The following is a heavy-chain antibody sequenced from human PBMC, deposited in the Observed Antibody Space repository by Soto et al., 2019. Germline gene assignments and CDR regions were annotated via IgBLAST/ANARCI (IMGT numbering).Heavy chain of an antibody. D-gene: IGHD6-13*01. Sequence: PSETLSLTCTVSGGSISSSSYYWGWIRQPPGKGLEWIGSIYYSGSTYYNPSLKSRVTISVDTSKNQFSLKLSSVTAADKAVYYCAVRAAAGRDYWGQGTLVTVSS. CDR3: AVRAAAGRDY. CDR2: IYYSGST. V-gene: IGHV4-39*01. J-gene: IGHJ4*02. CDR1: GGSISSSSYY.